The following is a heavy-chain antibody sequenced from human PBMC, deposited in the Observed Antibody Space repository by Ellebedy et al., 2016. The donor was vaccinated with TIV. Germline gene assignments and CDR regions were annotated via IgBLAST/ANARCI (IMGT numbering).Heavy chain of an antibody. Sequence: GGSLRLSCAASRFTSSFSSSRLTWVRQAPGTGLEWVSSITSSSSHIYYADSVKGRFTTSRDNAKNSLYLQMNSLRAEDTAVYYCARLADLWFGDLFDWGQGTLVTVSS. J-gene: IGHJ4*02. CDR2: ITSSSSHI. V-gene: IGHV3-21*01. CDR3: ARLADLWFGDLFD. D-gene: IGHD3-10*01. CDR1: RFTSSFSSSR.